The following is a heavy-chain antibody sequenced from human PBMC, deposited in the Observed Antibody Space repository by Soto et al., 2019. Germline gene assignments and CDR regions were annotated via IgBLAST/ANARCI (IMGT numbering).Heavy chain of an antibody. J-gene: IGHJ6*02. CDR2: ISVYNGNT. CDR3: ARFSGGSYNTYYFYYGMDV. CDR1: GYTFTSYG. V-gene: IGHV1-18*01. D-gene: IGHD2-15*01. Sequence: GSVKVSCKASGYTFTSYGISWVRQPPGQGLDWMGWISVYNGNTKYAQDLQGRVTMTTDTSTSTAYMELRSLRADDTAVYYCARFSGGSYNTYYFYYGMDVWGQGTTVTVSS.